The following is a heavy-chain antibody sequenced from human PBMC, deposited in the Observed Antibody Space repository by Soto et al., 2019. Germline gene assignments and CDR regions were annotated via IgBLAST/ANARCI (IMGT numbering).Heavy chain of an antibody. CDR3: ATLPPRNVGVVLPIPS. D-gene: IGHD2-15*01. J-gene: IGHJ4*02. V-gene: IGHV4-39*07. CDR1: GDSISSVAHY. Sequence: PSETLSLTCSVSGDSISSVAHYWAWVRQPPGKGLEWIGSLYHTGSTYYNPSLKSRATISIDTSKNQFSLNLKSVTAADTAVYYCATLPPRNVGVVLPIPSWGQGTLVTVSS. CDR2: LYHTGST.